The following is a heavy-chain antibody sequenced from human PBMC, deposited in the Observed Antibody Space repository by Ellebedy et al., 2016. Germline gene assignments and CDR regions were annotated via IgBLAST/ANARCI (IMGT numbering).Heavy chain of an antibody. CDR3: ARDGEYSSSGGMDV. CDR1: GGTFSSYA. J-gene: IGHJ6*02. Sequence: SVKVSCXASGGTFSSYAISWVRQAPGQGLEWMGGIIPIFGTANYAQKFQGRVTITADESTSTAYMELSSLRSEDTAVYYCARDGEYSSSGGMDVWGQGTTVTVSS. V-gene: IGHV1-69*13. CDR2: IIPIFGTA. D-gene: IGHD6-6*01.